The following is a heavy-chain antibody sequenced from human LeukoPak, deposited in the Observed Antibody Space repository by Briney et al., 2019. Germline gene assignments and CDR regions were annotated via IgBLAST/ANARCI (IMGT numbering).Heavy chain of an antibody. Sequence: GGSLRLSCAASGLTFSSYSMNWVRQAPGKGLEWVSSISSSSSYIYYADSVKGRFTISRDNAKNSLYLQMNRLRAEPTAVYYCARVTPPLLGYCSGGSCYADYWGQGTLVTVSS. CDR3: ARVTPPLLGYCSGGSCYADY. J-gene: IGHJ4*02. D-gene: IGHD2-15*01. CDR2: ISSSSSYI. CDR1: GLTFSSYS. V-gene: IGHV3-21*01.